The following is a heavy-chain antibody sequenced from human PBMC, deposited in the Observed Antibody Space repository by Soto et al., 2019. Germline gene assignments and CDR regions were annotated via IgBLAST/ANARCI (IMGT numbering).Heavy chain of an antibody. CDR1: GFPFSTYG. J-gene: IGHJ3*02. D-gene: IGHD1-1*01. CDR2: IVSDGSAK. CDR3: ARDDAFGNENGFDI. Sequence: GGSLRLSCAVSGFPFSTYGFHWVRQPPGKGLEWVAVIVSDGSAKYHADSVEGRFTISRDNSKDTLYLQMNSLRAEDTAVYYCARDDAFGNENGFDIWGQGTMVTVS. V-gene: IGHV3-33*01.